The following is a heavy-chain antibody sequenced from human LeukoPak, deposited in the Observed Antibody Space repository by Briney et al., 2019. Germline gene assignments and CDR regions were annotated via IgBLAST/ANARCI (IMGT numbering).Heavy chain of an antibody. Sequence: SETLSLTCTVSGGSISSYYWSWIRQPPGKGLEWIGYIYYSGSTNYNPSLKSRVTISVDTSKNQFSLKLSSVTAADTAVYYCARGLYYDFWSGYSNWFDPWGQGTLVIVSS. D-gene: IGHD3-3*01. CDR1: GGSISSYY. CDR3: ARGLYYDFWSGYSNWFDP. CDR2: IYYSGST. V-gene: IGHV4-59*01. J-gene: IGHJ5*02.